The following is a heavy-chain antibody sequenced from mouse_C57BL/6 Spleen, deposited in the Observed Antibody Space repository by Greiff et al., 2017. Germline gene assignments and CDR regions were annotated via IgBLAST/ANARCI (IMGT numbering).Heavy chain of an antibody. CDR1: GYTFTDYN. CDR3: ARRFYYYGSSYCYAMDY. CDR2: INPNNGGT. J-gene: IGHJ4*01. V-gene: IGHV1-18*01. D-gene: IGHD1-1*01. Sequence: VQLQQSGPELVKPGASVEIPCKASGYTFTDYNMDWVKQSHGKSLEWIGDINPNNGGTIYNQKFKGKATLTVDKSSSTAYMELRSLTSEDTAVYYCARRFYYYGSSYCYAMDYWGQGTSVTVSS.